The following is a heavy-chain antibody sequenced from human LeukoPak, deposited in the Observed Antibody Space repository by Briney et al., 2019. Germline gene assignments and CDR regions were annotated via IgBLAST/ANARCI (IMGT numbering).Heavy chain of an antibody. V-gene: IGHV3-23*01. CDR2: ITNSGGST. Sequence: PGESLRLSCAASGFTFSSYGMIWVRQAPGKGLEWVSTITNSGGSTYYTDSVKGRFTISRDDSRSTLYLQMNSLRAEDTAVYYCAKDRGYYDTSGYLIWGQGTLVTVSS. D-gene: IGHD3-22*01. CDR1: GFTFSSYG. CDR3: AKDRGYYDTSGYLI. J-gene: IGHJ4*02.